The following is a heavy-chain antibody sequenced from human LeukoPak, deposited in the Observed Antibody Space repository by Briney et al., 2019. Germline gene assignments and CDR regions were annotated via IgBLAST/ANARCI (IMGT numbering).Heavy chain of an antibody. J-gene: IGHJ4*02. CDR1: GYTFTGYY. D-gene: IGHD5-12*01. CDR3: ARHYSGYEGFDY. CDR2: INPNSGGT. Sequence: ASVKVSCKASGYTFTGYYMHWVRQAPGQGLEWMGWINPNSGGTNYAQKFQGWVTMTRDKSISTAYLQWSSLKASDTAMYYCARHYSGYEGFDYWGQGTLVTVSS. V-gene: IGHV1-2*04.